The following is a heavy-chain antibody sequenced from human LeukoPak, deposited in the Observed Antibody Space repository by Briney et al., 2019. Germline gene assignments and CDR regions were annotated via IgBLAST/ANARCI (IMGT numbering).Heavy chain of an antibody. D-gene: IGHD3-16*01. CDR1: GYTFTRYY. CDR2: INPSGGST. J-gene: IGHJ4*02. CDR3: ARDGTPEYDHIWGRPQLY. Sequence: ASVKVSCKASGYTFTRYYLHWVRQAPGQGLEWMGIINPSGGSTRYAQKFQGRVTMTRDTSTSTVYMEVKSLRSEDTAIYYCARDGTPEYDHIWGRPQLYWGQGTLVIVSP. V-gene: IGHV1-46*01.